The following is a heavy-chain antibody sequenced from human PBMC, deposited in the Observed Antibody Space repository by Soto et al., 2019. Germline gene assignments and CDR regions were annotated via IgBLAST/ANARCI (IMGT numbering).Heavy chain of an antibody. CDR3: AKDSPSYTTSPFYFDS. CDR2: ITSNGDST. J-gene: IGHJ4*02. CDR1: GFDFNKYA. Sequence: PGGSLRLSCAAFGFDFNKYAMTWVRQAPGKGLQWVSSITSNGDSTYYADSVKGRFATSRDNSKNTLYLQMNSLRADDTAVFYCAKDSPSYTTSPFYFDSWVREPWSPSPQ. D-gene: IGHD2-2*02. V-gene: IGHV3-23*01.